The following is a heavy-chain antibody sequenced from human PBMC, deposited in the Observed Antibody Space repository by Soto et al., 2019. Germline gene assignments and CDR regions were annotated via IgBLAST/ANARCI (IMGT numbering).Heavy chain of an antibody. CDR1: GFIVSGNY. J-gene: IGHJ6*02. Sequence: EVRLVETGGDLIQPGGSLRLSCAASGFIVSGNYMSWVRQAPGKGLEWVSVIYSGGSTYYADSVKGRFTISRDNSKNTLYLQMNSLRADDTAVYYCARDGGLAEDGMDVWRQGTTVTVSS. CDR3: ARDGGLAEDGMDV. CDR2: IYSGGST. D-gene: IGHD3-10*01. V-gene: IGHV3-53*02.